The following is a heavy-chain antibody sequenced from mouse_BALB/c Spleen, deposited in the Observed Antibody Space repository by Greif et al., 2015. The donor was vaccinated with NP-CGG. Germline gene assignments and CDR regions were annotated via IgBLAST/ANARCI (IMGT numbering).Heavy chain of an antibody. J-gene: IGHJ4*01. CDR3: ARRTGTEAMDY. CDR2: IYPGSGNT. D-gene: IGHD4-1*01. V-gene: IGHV1-84*02. Sequence: QVQLQQSGPELVKPGASVKISCKASGYTFTDYYINWVKQKPGQGLEWIGWIYPGSGNTKYNEKFKGKATLTVDTFSSTAYMQFSSLTSEDTAVYFGARRTGTEAMDYWGQGTSVTVSS. CDR1: GYTFTDYY.